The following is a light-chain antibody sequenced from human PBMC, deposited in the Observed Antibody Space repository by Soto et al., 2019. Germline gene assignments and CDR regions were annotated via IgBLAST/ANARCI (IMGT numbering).Light chain of an antibody. CDR1: ESISRW. V-gene: IGKV1-5*01. Sequence: EIVPWHSALFATVRDRVTITCRASESISRWLAWYQQKPGKVPKLLIYHASSLESGVPSRFSGSGSGTEFTLTISTLQSEDFAVYYCQQYNNWPWTFGQGTKVDI. CDR3: QQYNNWPWT. CDR2: HAS. J-gene: IGKJ1*01.